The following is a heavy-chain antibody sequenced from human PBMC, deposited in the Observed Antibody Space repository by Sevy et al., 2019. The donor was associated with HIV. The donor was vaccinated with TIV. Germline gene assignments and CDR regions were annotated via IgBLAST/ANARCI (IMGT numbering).Heavy chain of an antibody. CDR1: GDSVSSNSAA. CDR2: TYYRSKWYN. V-gene: IGHV6-1*01. J-gene: IGHJ6*02. CDR3: ARDGLTYGGMDV. Sequence: SQTLSLTGAISGDSVSSNSAAWNWIRQSPSRGLEWLGRTYYRSKWYNDYAVSVKSRITINPDTSKNQVSLQLNSVTPEETAIYYCARDGLTYGGMDVWGQGTTVTVSS. D-gene: IGHD1-20*01.